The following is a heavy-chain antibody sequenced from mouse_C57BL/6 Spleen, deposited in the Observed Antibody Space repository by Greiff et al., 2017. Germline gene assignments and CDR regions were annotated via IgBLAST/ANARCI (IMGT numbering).Heavy chain of an antibody. CDR1: GYTFTDYY. CDR2: INPYNGGT. D-gene: IGHD2-10*02. J-gene: IGHJ2*01. V-gene: IGHV1-19*01. Sequence: VQLQQSGPVLVKPGASVKMSCKASGYTFTDYYMNWVKQSHGKSLEWIGVINPYNGGTSYNQKFKGKATLTVDKSSSTAYMELNSLTSEDSAVYYCAREGMVVFDYWGQGTTLTVSS. CDR3: AREGMVVFDY.